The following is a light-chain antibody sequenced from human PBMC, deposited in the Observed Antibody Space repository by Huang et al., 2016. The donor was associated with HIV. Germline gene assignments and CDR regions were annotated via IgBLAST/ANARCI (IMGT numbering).Light chain of an antibody. J-gene: IGKJ5*01. V-gene: IGKV3-11*01. Sequence: EIVLTQSPATLSLSPGERATLSCRASQSVSSYLAWYQQKPGQAPRLLIYDASNRATGIPARFSGSGSGTDFTLTINSLEPEDFAVYYCQQRYNWQITFGQGTRLEIK. CDR1: QSVSSY. CDR3: QQRYNWQIT. CDR2: DAS.